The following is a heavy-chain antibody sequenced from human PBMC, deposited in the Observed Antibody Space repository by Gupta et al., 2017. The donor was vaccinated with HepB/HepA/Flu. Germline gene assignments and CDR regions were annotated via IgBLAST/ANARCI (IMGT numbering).Heavy chain of an antibody. CDR3: ARSGYNDYDYLYS. J-gene: IGHJ5*02. Sequence: EVQLVESGGGLVQPGGSLRLSCVASGFSFSSYGMHWVRQAPGKGLEYVCAIRNDGGSTYYINSVKGRFSISRDNSKNTLYLQMGSLRPEDMAVYYCARSGYNDYDYLYSWGQGTLVTVSS. V-gene: IGHV3-64*01. CDR2: IRNDGGST. D-gene: IGHD5-12*01. CDR1: GFSFSSYG.